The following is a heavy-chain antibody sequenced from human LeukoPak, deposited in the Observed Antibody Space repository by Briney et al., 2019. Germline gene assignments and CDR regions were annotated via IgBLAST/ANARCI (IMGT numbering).Heavy chain of an antibody. Sequence: GRSLRLSCAASGFTFSSYAMHWVRQAPGKGLEWVAVISYDGSNKYYADSVKGRFTISRDNSKNTLYLQMNSLRAEDTAVYYCARGSDQRGYSGEIDYRGQGTLVTVSS. CDR3: ARGSDQRGYSGEIDY. CDR2: ISYDGSNK. V-gene: IGHV3-30*04. CDR1: GFTFSSYA. D-gene: IGHD5-12*01. J-gene: IGHJ4*02.